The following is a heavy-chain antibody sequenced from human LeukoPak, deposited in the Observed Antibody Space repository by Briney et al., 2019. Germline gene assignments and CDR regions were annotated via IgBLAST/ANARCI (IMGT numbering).Heavy chain of an antibody. V-gene: IGHV1-69*13. Sequence: SVKVSCKASGGTFSSYAISWVRQAPGQGLEWMGGIIPIFGTANYAQKFQGRVTITADESTSTVYMELSSLRSEDTAVYYCASEAPDGPYYFDYWGQGTLVTVSS. CDR2: IIPIFGTA. J-gene: IGHJ4*02. CDR1: GGTFSSYA. D-gene: IGHD5-24*01. CDR3: ASEAPDGPYYFDY.